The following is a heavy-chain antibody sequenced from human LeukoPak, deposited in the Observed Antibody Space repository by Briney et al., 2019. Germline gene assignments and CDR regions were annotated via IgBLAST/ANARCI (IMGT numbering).Heavy chain of an antibody. J-gene: IGHJ2*01. D-gene: IGHD2-21*02. CDR2: VFSSGST. V-gene: IGHV4-59*11. Sequence: PSETLSLTCTVSGDSISNHYWNWIRQPPGKGLEWIGYVFSSGSTDYNPSLKSRVAISIDTSKNQFSLKLSSVTAADTAIYYCARDRSSVTGYFDLWGRGTLVTVSS. CDR1: GDSISNHY. CDR3: ARDRSSVTGYFDL.